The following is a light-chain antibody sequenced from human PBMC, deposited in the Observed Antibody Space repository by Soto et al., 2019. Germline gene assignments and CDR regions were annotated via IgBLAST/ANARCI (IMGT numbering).Light chain of an antibody. CDR1: QSVSSN. V-gene: IGKV3-15*01. CDR3: QHYNNWPPWT. Sequence: EILMTQSPATLSVSPGERATLSCRASQSVSSNLAWYQQKPGQAPRLLIYDASTRATGIPARFSGSGSGTEFTLPISSLQSEDFAVYYCQHYNNWPPWTFGQGTKVEIK. J-gene: IGKJ1*01. CDR2: DAS.